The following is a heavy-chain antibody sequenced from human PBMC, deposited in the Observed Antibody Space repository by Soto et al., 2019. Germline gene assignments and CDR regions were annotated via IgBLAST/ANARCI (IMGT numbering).Heavy chain of an antibody. CDR1: GFTVSTKY. J-gene: IGHJ4*02. V-gene: IGHV3-66*01. CDR3: VRTSLVVAAATREDY. Sequence: EVQLVESGGGLVQPGGSLRLSCAASGFTVSTKYMSWVRQAPGKGLEWVSLIQSGGSTYYAGSVEGRFTISRDNSENMLFLQMNSLRAEDTAVYYCVRTSLVVAAATREDYWGQGTLVTVSS. D-gene: IGHD2-15*01. CDR2: IQSGGST.